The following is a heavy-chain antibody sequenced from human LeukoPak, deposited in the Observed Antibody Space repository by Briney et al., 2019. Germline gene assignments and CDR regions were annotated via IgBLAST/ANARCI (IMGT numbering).Heavy chain of an antibody. V-gene: IGHV3-69-1*01. CDR3: ARGGFNMVRGVIIPSNSYFYYMDI. CDR2: ITSGDFV. D-gene: IGHD3-10*01. CDR1: GFIFSNYA. J-gene: IGHJ6*03. Sequence: GGSLRLSCAASGFIFSNYAMSWVRQAPGKGLEWVSSITSGDFVYFADALKGRFTISRDNAKSSLYLEMNSLRADDAAVYYCARGGFNMVRGVIIPSNSYFYYMDIWGKGTTVTVSS.